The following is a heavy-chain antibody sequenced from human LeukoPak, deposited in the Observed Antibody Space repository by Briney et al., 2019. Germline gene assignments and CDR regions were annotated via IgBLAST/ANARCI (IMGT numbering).Heavy chain of an antibody. CDR3: AKDQSYDILTGYYDY. V-gene: IGHV3-30*18. CDR2: LSYDGSNK. J-gene: IGHJ4*02. D-gene: IGHD3-9*01. Sequence: GGGLRLSFGAPGFPFSSYGLHWGRPAPRKGGEGGAVLSYDGSNKYYADSVKGRFTISRDNSKNTLYLQMNSLRAEDTAVYYCAKDQSYDILTGYYDYWGQGTLVTVSS. CDR1: GFPFSSYG.